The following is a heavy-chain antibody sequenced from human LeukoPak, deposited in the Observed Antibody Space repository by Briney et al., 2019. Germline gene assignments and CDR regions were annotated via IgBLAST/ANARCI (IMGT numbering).Heavy chain of an antibody. CDR3: ARGNSHSFDY. CDR2: INSDGSST. V-gene: IGHV3-74*01. Sequence: GGSLRLSCAASGFTLSSYWMHWVRQTPGKGPVWVSRINSDGSSTSYADSVKGRFTISRDNAKNTLYLQMNSLRAEDTAVYYCARGNSHSFDYWGKGALVAVSS. D-gene: IGHD4-11*01. CDR1: GFTLSSYW. J-gene: IGHJ4*02.